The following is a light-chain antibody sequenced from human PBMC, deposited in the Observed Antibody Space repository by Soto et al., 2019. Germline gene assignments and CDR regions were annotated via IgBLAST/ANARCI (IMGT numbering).Light chain of an antibody. CDR2: GNT. CDR1: SSNIGAGYD. V-gene: IGLV1-40*01. CDR3: QSYDSSLSGWV. Sequence: QPVLTQPPSVSGAPGLRVTISCTGSSSNIGAGYDVHWYHQLPGTAPKLLIYGNTNRPSGVPDRFSGSKSGTSASLAITGLQAEDEADYYCQSYDSSLSGWVFGGGTKLTVL. J-gene: IGLJ3*02.